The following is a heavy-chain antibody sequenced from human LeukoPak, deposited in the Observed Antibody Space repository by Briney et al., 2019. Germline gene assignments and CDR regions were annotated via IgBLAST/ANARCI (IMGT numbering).Heavy chain of an antibody. CDR2: ISSSSSYI. V-gene: IGHV3-21*01. CDR3: ARAPAGYGDYAPD. D-gene: IGHD4-17*01. Sequence: GGSLRLSCAATGFTFSRFWISWVRQAPGKGLEWVSSISSSSSYIYYADSVKGRFTISRDNAKNSLYLQMNSLRAEDTAVYYCARAPAGYGDYAPDWGQGTLVTVSS. CDR1: GFTFSRFW. J-gene: IGHJ4*02.